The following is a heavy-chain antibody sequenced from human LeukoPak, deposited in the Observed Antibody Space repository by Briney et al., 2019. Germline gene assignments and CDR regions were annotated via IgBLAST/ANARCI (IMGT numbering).Heavy chain of an antibody. Sequence: GASVKVSCKASGYTFTSYYMHWVRQAPGQGLEWMGIINPSGDSTSYAQKFQGRVTMTRDTSTSTVYMELSSLRSEDTAVYYCARRPRVGPFDYWGQGTQVTVSS. V-gene: IGHV1-46*01. J-gene: IGHJ4*02. D-gene: IGHD3-10*01. CDR1: GYTFTSYY. CDR3: ARRPRVGPFDY. CDR2: INPSGDST.